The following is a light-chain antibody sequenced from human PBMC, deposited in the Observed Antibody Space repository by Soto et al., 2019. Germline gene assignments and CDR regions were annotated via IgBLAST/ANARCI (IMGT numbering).Light chain of an antibody. CDR3: QQYNNWPIT. CDR1: QSVSNN. CDR2: GAS. J-gene: IGKJ5*01. Sequence: EIVLTQSPGTLCLSPGERATLTYRASQSVSNNYVAWYQQKPGQAPRLLFYGASNRATGIPDRFSGSGSGTEFTLTISSLQSEDFEVYYCQQYNNWPITFGQGTRLEIK. V-gene: IGKV3D-15*01.